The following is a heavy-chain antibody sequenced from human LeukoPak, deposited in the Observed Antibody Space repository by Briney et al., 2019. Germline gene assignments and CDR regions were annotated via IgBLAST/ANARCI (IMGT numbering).Heavy chain of an antibody. CDR2: IYYSGST. J-gene: IGHJ5*02. V-gene: IGHV4-31*03. CDR3: ARGVLLWFGESLNWFDP. Sequence: TLSLTCTVSGGSISSGGYYWSWIRQHPGKGLEWIGYIYYSGSTYYNPSLKSRVTISVDTSKNQFSLKLSSVTAADTAVYYCARGVLLWFGESLNWFDPWGQGTLVTVSS. D-gene: IGHD3-10*01. CDR1: GGSISSGGYY.